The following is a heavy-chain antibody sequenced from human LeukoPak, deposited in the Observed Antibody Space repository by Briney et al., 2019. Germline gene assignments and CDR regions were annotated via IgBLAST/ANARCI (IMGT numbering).Heavy chain of an antibody. CDR3: ARDRGTFLRYFDH. V-gene: IGHV4-39*07. CDR1: GGSISSSSYY. Sequence: PSETLSLTCTVSGGSISSSSYYWGWIRQPPGKGLEWIGSIYYSGSTYYNPSLKSRVTISVDTSKNQFSLKLSSVTAADTAVYYCARDRGTFLRYFDHWGQGTLVTVSS. CDR2: IYYSGST. J-gene: IGHJ4*02. D-gene: IGHD3-9*01.